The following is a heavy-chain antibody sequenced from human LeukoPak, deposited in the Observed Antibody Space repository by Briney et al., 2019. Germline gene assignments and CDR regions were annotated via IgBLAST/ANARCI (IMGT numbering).Heavy chain of an antibody. J-gene: IGHJ4*02. CDR2: INHSGRS. D-gene: IGHD5-18*01. V-gene: IGHV4-34*01. Sequence: SETLSLTCAVYGESFSSYYWSWIRQPPGKGLEWIGQINHSGRSNYNPSLKSRVTISVDTSKNQFSLKLSSVTAADTAVYYCARGVRYSVWGQGTQVTVSS. CDR3: ARGVRYSV. CDR1: GESFSSYY.